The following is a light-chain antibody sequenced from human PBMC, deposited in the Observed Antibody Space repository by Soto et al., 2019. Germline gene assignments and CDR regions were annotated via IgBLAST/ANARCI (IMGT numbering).Light chain of an antibody. CDR3: QQYARPPFA. V-gene: IGKV3-20*01. CDR2: DAP. CDR1: QRISNSY. Sequence: EIVLTQSPGTLSLSPGERATLSCRASQRISNSYLAWYQQKPGQAHRLLLYDAPSRATGIPDRVSGSGSGTDFTLTITRLEPEAFAVYYCQQYARPPFAFGQGTKVEIK. J-gene: IGKJ2*01.